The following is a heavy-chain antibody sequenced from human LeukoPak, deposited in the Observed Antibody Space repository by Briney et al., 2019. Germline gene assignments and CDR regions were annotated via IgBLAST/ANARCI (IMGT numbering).Heavy chain of an antibody. Sequence: SETLSLTCAVYGGSFSGYYWSWIRQPPGKGLEWIGEINHSGSTNYNPSLKSRVTISVDTSKNQFSLKLSSVTAADTAVYYCATRLKFDKDYDILTGYYPGAFDIWGQGTMVTVSS. D-gene: IGHD3-9*01. V-gene: IGHV4-34*01. CDR3: ATRLKFDKDYDILTGYYPGAFDI. CDR1: GGSFSGYY. J-gene: IGHJ3*02. CDR2: INHSGST.